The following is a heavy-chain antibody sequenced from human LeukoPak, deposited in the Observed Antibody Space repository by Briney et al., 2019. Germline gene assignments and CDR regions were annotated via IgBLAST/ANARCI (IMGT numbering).Heavy chain of an antibody. CDR3: ARAPLTRYWYESSFDHDTFYYYMDV. CDR2: ITTSSTYT. J-gene: IGHJ6*03. D-gene: IGHD3-22*01. Sequence: PGGSLRLSCEASGFSFSSYNMDWVRQTPGKGLEWISSITTSSTYTFYADSVKGRFTISRDNAKNSLYLQMNSLRAEDTAFYYCARAPLTRYWYESSFDHDTFYYYMDVWGKGTTVTVSS. V-gene: IGHV3-21*04. CDR1: GFSFSSYN.